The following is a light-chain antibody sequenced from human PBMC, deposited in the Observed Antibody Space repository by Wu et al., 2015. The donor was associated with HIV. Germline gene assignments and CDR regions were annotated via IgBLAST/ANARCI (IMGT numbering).Light chain of an antibody. J-gene: IGKJ1*01. CDR3: QQYNNWPRT. V-gene: IGKV3D-15*01. Sequence: EIVMTQSPATLSVSPGERATLSCRASQSVSSNLAWYQQKPGQAPRLLIYGASPRATGIPARFSGSGSGTEFTLTISSLQSEDFAVYYCQQYNNWPRTFGPRDQGGNQT. CDR2: GAS. CDR1: QSVSSN.